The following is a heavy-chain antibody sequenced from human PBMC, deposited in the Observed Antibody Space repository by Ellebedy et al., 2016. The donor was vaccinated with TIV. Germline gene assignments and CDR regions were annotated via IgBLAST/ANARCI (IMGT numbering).Heavy chain of an antibody. Sequence: PGGSLRLSCAASGFSFSGYAMSWVRQAPGKGLEWVSSISKSGSSTYYADCEKGRFTISRDNSKNTVNLQMNRLRAEDTAVYYCAKLAGVHSWYFDYWGQGTLVTVSS. CDR2: ISKSGSST. CDR1: GFSFSGYA. J-gene: IGHJ4*02. D-gene: IGHD2-8*02. CDR3: AKLAGVHSWYFDY. V-gene: IGHV3-23*01.